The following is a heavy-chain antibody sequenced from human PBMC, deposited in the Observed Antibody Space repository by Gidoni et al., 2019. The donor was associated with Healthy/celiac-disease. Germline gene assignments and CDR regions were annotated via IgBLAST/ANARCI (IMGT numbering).Heavy chain of an antibody. J-gene: IGHJ4*02. CDR2: IYYSGST. D-gene: IGHD5-12*01. V-gene: IGHV4-31*03. Sequence: QVQLQESGPGLVKPSQTLSLTCTVSGGTISRCCYYWTWIRQHQGKGLEWIGYIYYSGSTFYNPSLKSRVTISVDTSKNQFSLKLSSVTAADTAVYYCARAYRGYAYDYWVQGTLVTVSS. CDR1: GGTISRCCYY. CDR3: ARAYRGYAYDY.